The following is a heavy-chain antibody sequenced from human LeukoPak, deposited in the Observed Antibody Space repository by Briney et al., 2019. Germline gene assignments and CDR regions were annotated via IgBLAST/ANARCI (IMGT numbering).Heavy chain of an antibody. CDR3: ARSWVTGYGTVLDY. D-gene: IGHD2-21*02. V-gene: IGHV5-51*01. CDR2: IYPGDSDT. J-gene: IGHJ4*02. Sequence: GESLKISCQGSGYSFTAYWIGWVRQMPGKGLEWVGIIYPGDSDTRYSPSFQGQVTISAHKSISTAYLQWSTLKASDTAMYYCARSWVTGYGTVLDYWGQGTLVTVPS. CDR1: GYSFTAYW.